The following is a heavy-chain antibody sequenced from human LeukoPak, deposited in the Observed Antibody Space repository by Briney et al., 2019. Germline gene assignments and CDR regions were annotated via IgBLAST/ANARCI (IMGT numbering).Heavy chain of an antibody. CDR1: GGSISSYY. Sequence: SETLSLTCTVSGGSISSYYWSWIRQPPGKGLEWIGYIYYSGSTNYNPSLKSRVTISVDTSKNQFSLKLSSVTAADTAVYYCARTYYYGSGSYAFDIWGQGTMVTVSS. V-gene: IGHV4-59*01. CDR3: ARTYYYGSGSYAFDI. J-gene: IGHJ3*02. D-gene: IGHD3-10*01. CDR2: IYYSGST.